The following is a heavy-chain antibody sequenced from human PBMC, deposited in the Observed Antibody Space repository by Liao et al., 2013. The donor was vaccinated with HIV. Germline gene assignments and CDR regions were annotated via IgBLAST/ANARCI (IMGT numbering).Heavy chain of an antibody. CDR1: GASFRGYY. J-gene: IGHJ4*02. D-gene: IGHD5-12*01. CDR3: ARGRTVATTPLAY. Sequence: QVHLQEWGAGLLKPAETLSLTCAVDGASFRGYYWSWIRQAPGKGLEWLGEVTHSGGTNLSPSLKNRLTISVDTSKNQVSLKLDSLTAADTAIYYCARGRTVATTPLAYWGQGTLVTVSS. V-gene: IGHV4-34*01. CDR2: VTHSGGT.